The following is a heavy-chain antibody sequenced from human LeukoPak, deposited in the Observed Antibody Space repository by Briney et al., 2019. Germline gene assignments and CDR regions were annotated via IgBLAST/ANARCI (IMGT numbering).Heavy chain of an antibody. CDR2: ISSSSSTI. J-gene: IGHJ1*01. Sequence: GGSLRLSCAASGFTFSSYSMNWVRQAPGKGLEWVSYISSSSSTIYYADSVKGRFTISRDNSKNTLYLQMNSLRAEDTAVYYCAKVLGGELHEYFQHWGQGTLVTVSS. CDR1: GFTFSSYS. D-gene: IGHD1-26*01. V-gene: IGHV3-48*01. CDR3: AKVLGGELHEYFQH.